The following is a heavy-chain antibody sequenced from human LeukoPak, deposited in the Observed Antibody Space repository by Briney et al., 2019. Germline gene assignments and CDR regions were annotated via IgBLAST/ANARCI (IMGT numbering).Heavy chain of an antibody. D-gene: IGHD2-2*01. Sequence: GGSLSLSCAASGFTFSNYAMVWVRQAPGKGLDWVSAMTSDGRTFYADSVRGRVTISRDNSKNTLYLQMNSLGAEDTAEYFCANVGVAAASPPFYLDVWGKGTTVTVSS. CDR3: ANVGVAAASPPFYLDV. V-gene: IGHV3-23*01. J-gene: IGHJ6*03. CDR2: MTSDGRT. CDR1: GFTFSNYA.